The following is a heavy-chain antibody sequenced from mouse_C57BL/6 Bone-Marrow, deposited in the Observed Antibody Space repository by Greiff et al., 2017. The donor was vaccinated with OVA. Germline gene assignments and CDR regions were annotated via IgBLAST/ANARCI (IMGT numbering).Heavy chain of an antibody. D-gene: IGHD2-4*01. J-gene: IGHJ4*01. Sequence: QVQLQQPGVELVRPGTSVKLSCKASGYTFTSYWMHWVKQRPGQGLEWIGVIDPSDSYTNYNQKFKGKATLTVDTSSSTAYMQLSSLTSEDSAVYYCARYDYEVDYWGQGTSVTVSS. CDR1: GYTFTSYW. CDR3: ARYDYEVDY. V-gene: IGHV1-59*01. CDR2: IDPSDSYT.